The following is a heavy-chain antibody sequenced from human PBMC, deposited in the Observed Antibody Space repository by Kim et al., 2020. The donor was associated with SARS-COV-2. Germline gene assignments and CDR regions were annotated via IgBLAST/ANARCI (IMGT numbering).Heavy chain of an antibody. V-gene: IGHV3-23*01. Sequence: GGSLRLSCTGSGFTFSTYAMSWVRQAPGKGLEWVSGISSSGGRTFYADSGKGRFTISRDNSKNTLYLQMNSLRDEDTALYYCAKAQDGSAWYPLDYWGQGTLVTVSS. D-gene: IGHD6-19*01. CDR3: AKAQDGSAWYPLDY. CDR1: GFTFSTYA. J-gene: IGHJ4*02. CDR2: ISSSGGRT.